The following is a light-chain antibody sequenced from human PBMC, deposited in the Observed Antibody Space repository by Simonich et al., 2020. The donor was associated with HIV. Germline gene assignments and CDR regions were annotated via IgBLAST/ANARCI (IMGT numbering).Light chain of an antibody. Sequence: EIVLTQSPATLSVSPGERDTLSCRASQIVSSNLAWYQQKPGQCPRLLIYGASTRATGIPARFSCSGSGTEFTLTISSLQSEDFAVYYFQQYNNWPPWTFGQGTKVEIK. J-gene: IGKJ1*01. CDR2: GAS. CDR1: QIVSSN. V-gene: IGKV3-15*01. CDR3: QQYNNWPPWT.